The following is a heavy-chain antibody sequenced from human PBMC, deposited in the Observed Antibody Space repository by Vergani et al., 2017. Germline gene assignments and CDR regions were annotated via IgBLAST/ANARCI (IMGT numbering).Heavy chain of an antibody. J-gene: IGHJ6*02. D-gene: IGHD1-26*01. CDR3: ANKGGSLYSYGLDF. Sequence: QEQLLQSGGGVVQPGGSLRLSCIGSGYTFGHFDMHWVRQAPGKGLAWVAFIRYDGSNAQDTDSVNGRFTISRDNSKDTLFLQMNSLRPEDTGTSFCANKGGSLYSYGLDFWGQGTPVTVSS. V-gene: IGHV3-30*02. CDR1: GYTFGHFD. CDR2: IRYDGSNA.